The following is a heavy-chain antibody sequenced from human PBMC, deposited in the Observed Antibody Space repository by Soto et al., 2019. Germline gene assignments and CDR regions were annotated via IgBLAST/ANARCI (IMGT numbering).Heavy chain of an antibody. CDR3: ARLRIATNNYKWFDP. CDR2: IYVTGAV. V-gene: IGHV4-31*03. J-gene: IGHJ5*02. D-gene: IGHD2-21*01. CDR1: GAALNSGNYY. Sequence: PSETLSLTCSVSGAALNSGNYYWSWIRQVPGKGLEWIGHIYVTGAVDYNPSLRDRITIPQDTSERQFSLNLRLVTAAETAVYYCARLRIATNNYKWFDPWGQGTLVTVSS.